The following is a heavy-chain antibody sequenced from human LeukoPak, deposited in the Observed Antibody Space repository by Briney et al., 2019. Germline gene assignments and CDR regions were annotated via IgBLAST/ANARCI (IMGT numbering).Heavy chain of an antibody. V-gene: IGHV1-2*02. J-gene: IGHJ4*02. Sequence: ASVKVSCKASGYTFTGYYMHWVRQAPGQGLEWMGWINPNSGGTNYAQKFQGRVTMTRDTSISTAYMELSRLRSDDTAVYYCARMLGGHYYDSSGYPHWGQGTLVTVSS. CDR1: GYTFTGYY. CDR3: ARMLGGHYYDSSGYPH. D-gene: IGHD3-22*01. CDR2: INPNSGGT.